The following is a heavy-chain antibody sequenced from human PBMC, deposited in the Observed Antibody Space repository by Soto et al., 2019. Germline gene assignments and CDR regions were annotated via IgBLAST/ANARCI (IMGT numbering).Heavy chain of an antibody. D-gene: IGHD5-12*01. V-gene: IGHV2-5*02. J-gene: IGHJ4*02. CDR3: AHSLRGLRPHHYFDY. CDR2: IYWDDDK. Sequence: QITLKESGPTLVKPTQTLTLTCTFSGFSLSTSGVGVGWIRQPPGKALELLALIYWDDDKRYSPSLKRRLTITKDTSKNQVVLTMTNMDPVDTATYYCAHSLRGLRPHHYFDYWGQGTLVTVFS. CDR1: GFSLSTSGVG.